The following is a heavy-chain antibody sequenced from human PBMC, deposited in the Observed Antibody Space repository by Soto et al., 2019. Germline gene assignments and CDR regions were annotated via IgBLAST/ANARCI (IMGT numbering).Heavy chain of an antibody. D-gene: IGHD3-22*01. CDR2: IYHSGST. Sequence: SETLSLTCAVSGGSISSGGYSWSWIRQPPGKGLEWIGYIYHSGSTYYNPSLKSRVTISVDRSKNQFSLKLSSVTAADTAVYYCARGGMIVPLGAFDIWGQGTMVTVSS. V-gene: IGHV4-30-2*01. J-gene: IGHJ3*02. CDR3: ARGGMIVPLGAFDI. CDR1: GGSISSGGYS.